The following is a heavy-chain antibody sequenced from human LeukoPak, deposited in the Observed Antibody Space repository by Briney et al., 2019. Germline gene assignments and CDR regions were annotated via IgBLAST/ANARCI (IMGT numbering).Heavy chain of an antibody. CDR1: GGSISSGSYY. V-gene: IGHV4-61*02. J-gene: IGHJ4*02. CDR3: ASSGFGIRTDDY. CDR2: IYTSAST. Sequence: SETLSLTCTVSGGSISSGSYYWSWIRQPAGKGLEWIGRIYTSASTNYNPSLKSRVTISVDTSKNQFSLKLSSVTAADTAVYYCASSGFGIRTDDYWGQGTLVTVSS. D-gene: IGHD1-14*01.